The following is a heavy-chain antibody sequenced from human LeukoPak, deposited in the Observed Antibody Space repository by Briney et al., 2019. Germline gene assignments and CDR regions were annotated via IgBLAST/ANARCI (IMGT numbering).Heavy chain of an antibody. V-gene: IGHV3-30*03. J-gene: IGHJ4*02. Sequence: GWSLRLSCAASGFTFISYPLHWVSQLPGRGLEGVAVISYDGRKKYYADSVKGRFTIPRENYKNTLYLQMYSLKPEDTAVYYCARDFGAGWEEPKYSFDYWGQGILVTVSS. CDR1: GFTFISYP. D-gene: IGHD3-10*01. CDR3: ARDFGAGWEEPKYSFDY. CDR2: ISYDGRKK.